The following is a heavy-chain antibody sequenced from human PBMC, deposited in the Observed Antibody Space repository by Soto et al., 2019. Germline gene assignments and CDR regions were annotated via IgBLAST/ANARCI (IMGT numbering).Heavy chain of an antibody. CDR2: IYPGDSDT. V-gene: IGHV5-51*01. CDR3: ARSRWLPNTVYYYSGMDV. D-gene: IGHD4-4*01. CDR1: GYSFTSYW. Sequence: GESLKISCKGSGYSFTSYWIGWVRQMPGKGLEWMGIIYPGDSDTRYSPPFQGQVTISADKSISTAYLQWSSLKASDTAMYYCARSRWLPNTVYYYSGMDVWGQGTTVTVSS. J-gene: IGHJ6*02.